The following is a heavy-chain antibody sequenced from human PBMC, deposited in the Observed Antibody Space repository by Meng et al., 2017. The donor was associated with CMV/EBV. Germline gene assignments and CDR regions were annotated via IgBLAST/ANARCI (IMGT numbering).Heavy chain of an antibody. Sequence: GESLKISCAASGFTFSSYAMHWVRQAPGKGLEWVAVISYDGSNKYYADSVKGRFTISRDNSKNTLYLQMNSLRAEDTAVYYCARGDSSVYYYYCYGMDVWGQGTTVTVSS. CDR1: GFTFSSYA. CDR2: ISYDGSNK. CDR3: ARGDSSVYYYYCYGMDV. D-gene: IGHD6-25*01. J-gene: IGHJ6*02. V-gene: IGHV3-30*04.